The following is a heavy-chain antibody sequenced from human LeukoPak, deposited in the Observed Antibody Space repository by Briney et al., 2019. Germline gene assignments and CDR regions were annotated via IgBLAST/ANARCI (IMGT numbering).Heavy chain of an antibody. Sequence: GGSLRLSCAASGFTSSSYWMSWVRQAPGKGLEWVGRIKSKTDGGTTDYAAPVKGRFTISRDDSQNTLYLQMNSLKTEDTAVYYCTTGAPRAYSGSYSNCWGQGTLVTVSS. J-gene: IGHJ4*02. V-gene: IGHV3-15*01. CDR3: TTGAPRAYSGSYSNC. CDR1: GFTSSSYW. CDR2: IKSKTDGGTT. D-gene: IGHD1-26*01.